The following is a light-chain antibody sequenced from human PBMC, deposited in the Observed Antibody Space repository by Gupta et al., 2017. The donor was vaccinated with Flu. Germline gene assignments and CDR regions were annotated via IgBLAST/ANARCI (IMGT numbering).Light chain of an antibody. CDR3: GAWDSSLSPLYV. J-gene: IGLJ1*01. CDR2: NY. Sequence: NYKRPSEIPDRFSGSKSGTSATLAISGVHTGDEADYYCGAWDSSLSPLYVFGTGTTLSVL. V-gene: IGLV1-51*01.